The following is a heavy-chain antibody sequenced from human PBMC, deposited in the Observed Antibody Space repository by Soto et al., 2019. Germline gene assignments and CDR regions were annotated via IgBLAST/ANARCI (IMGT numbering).Heavy chain of an antibody. D-gene: IGHD5-12*01. CDR3: ARLDDYGYTIDY. V-gene: IGHV5-51*01. Sequence: PGESLKISCKGSGYSFTSHWIAWVRQMPGKGLEWMGIIYPGDSDTRYSPSFQGQVTMSGDKSISAAYVQWCSLKASDTAMYYCARLDDYGYTIDYWGQGSLVTVSS. CDR2: IYPGDSDT. CDR1: GYSFTSHW. J-gene: IGHJ4*02.